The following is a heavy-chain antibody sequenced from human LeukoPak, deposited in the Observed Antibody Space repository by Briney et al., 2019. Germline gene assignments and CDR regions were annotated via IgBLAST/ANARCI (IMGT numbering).Heavy chain of an antibody. D-gene: IGHD3-10*01. Sequence: GGSLRLSWAAAGFTFSRYSMNWVRQAGGKGREWVSSMRRMRGHIYYADSVKGRFTISRDNAKTSMYLQMNRLSAEDTPVYYCARGWSGAAPFDYWGQGTLVTVSS. J-gene: IGHJ4*02. CDR3: ARGWSGAAPFDY. V-gene: IGHV3-21*01. CDR1: GFTFSRYS. CDR2: MRRMRGHI.